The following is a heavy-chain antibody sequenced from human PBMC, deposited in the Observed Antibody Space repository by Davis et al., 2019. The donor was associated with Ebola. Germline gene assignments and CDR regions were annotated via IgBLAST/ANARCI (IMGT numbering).Heavy chain of an antibody. Sequence: PGGSLRLSCATSGFTFSSYAIHWVRQAPGKGLEWVAVMSYDGSNEYYADSVKGRFIISRDISKKTLYLQMNSLRAEDTAVYYCAKDEPQIYDCWSGYYDSWGPGTRVTVSS. V-gene: IGHV3-30*18. D-gene: IGHD3-3*01. CDR1: GFTFSSYA. CDR2: MSYDGSNE. J-gene: IGHJ4*02. CDR3: AKDEPQIYDCWSGYYDS.